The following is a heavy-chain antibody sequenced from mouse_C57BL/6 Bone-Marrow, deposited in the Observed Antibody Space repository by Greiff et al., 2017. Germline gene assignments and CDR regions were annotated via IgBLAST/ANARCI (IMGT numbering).Heavy chain of an antibody. V-gene: IGHV5-4*01. CDR1: GFTFSSYA. CDR2: ISDGGSYT. D-gene: IGHD1-1*01. CDR3: ARDITTVVGDY. J-gene: IGHJ2*01. Sequence: EVKLMESGGGLVKPGGSLKLSCAASGFTFSSYAMSWVRQTPEKRLEWVATISDGGSYTYYPDNVKGRFTISRDNAKNNLYLQMSHLKSEDTAMYYCARDITTVVGDYWGKGTTLTVSS.